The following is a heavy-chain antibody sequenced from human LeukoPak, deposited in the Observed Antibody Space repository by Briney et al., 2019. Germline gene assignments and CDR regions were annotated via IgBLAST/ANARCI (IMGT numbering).Heavy chain of an antibody. Sequence: GGSLTLSCAASRFTFSNYAMSWVRQAPAKGLEWVSAISGSGGSTYYADSVKGRFTISRDNSKNTLYLQMNSLRAEDTAVYYCAGGTMIVEGDIWGQGTMVTVSS. CDR1: RFTFSNYA. D-gene: IGHD3-22*01. CDR2: ISGSGGST. CDR3: AGGTMIVEGDI. J-gene: IGHJ3*02. V-gene: IGHV3-23*01.